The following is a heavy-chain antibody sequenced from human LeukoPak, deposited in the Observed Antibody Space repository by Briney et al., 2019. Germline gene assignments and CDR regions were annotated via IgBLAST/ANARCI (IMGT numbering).Heavy chain of an antibody. J-gene: IGHJ3*02. CDR2: IIPIFGTA. V-gene: IGHV1-69*05. CDR1: GGTFSSYA. CDR3: ATDRGIAVAADAFDI. Sequence: SVKVSCKASGGTFSSYAISWVRQAPGQGLEWMGGIIPIFGTANYAQKFQGRVTITTDESTSTAYMELSSLRSEDTAVYYCATDRGIAVAADAFDIWGQGTMVTVSS. D-gene: IGHD6-19*01.